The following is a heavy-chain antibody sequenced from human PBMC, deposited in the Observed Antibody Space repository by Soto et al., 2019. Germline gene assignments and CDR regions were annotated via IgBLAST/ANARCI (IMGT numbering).Heavy chain of an antibody. CDR3: SRNYTDFCNVHFDY. Sequence: SLRLSCAGSGFSFSDYSMNWVRQAPGRGLEWVSYISSSSFTIHYADSVEGRFAISRDNAKNSLYLQMNSLRAEDTAVYYCSRNYTDFCNVHFDYWRQGPLVTVPS. CDR2: ISSSSFTI. J-gene: IGHJ4*02. D-gene: IGHD1-7*01. CDR1: GFSFSDYS. V-gene: IGHV3-48*01.